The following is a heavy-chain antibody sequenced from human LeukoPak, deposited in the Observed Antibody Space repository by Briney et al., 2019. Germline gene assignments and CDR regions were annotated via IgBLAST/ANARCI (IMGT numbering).Heavy chain of an antibody. J-gene: IGHJ5*02. D-gene: IGHD3-22*01. CDR2: ISSSGSTI. V-gene: IGHV3-48*03. Sequence: PGGSLRLSCAASGFTFSSYEMNWVRQAPGKGLEWVSYISSSGSTIYYADSVKGRFTISRDNAKNSLYLQMNSLRAEDTAVYYCASLVGYYYDPPWGAWFDPWGQGTLVTVSS. CDR3: ASLVGYYYDPPWGAWFDP. CDR1: GFTFSSYE.